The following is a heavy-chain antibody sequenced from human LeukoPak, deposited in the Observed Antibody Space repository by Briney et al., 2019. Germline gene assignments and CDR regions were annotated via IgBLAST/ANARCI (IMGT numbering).Heavy chain of an antibody. D-gene: IGHD6-19*01. CDR3: ARDDGSGWYGY. CDR1: GFTFSRYW. J-gene: IGHJ4*02. CDR2: INGDGSST. Sequence: GGSLRLSRAASGFTFSRYWMHWVRQAPGKGLVWVSRINGDGSSTSYADSVKGRFTISRDNAKNTLYLQMNSLRAEDTAVYYCARDDGSGWYGYWGQGTLVTVSS. V-gene: IGHV3-74*01.